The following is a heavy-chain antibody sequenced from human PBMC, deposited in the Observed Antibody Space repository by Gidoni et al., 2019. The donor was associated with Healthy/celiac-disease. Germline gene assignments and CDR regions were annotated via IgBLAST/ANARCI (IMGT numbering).Heavy chain of an antibody. CDR3: AKELDFWSGPFDY. D-gene: IGHD3-3*01. J-gene: IGHJ4*02. V-gene: IGHV3-23*01. CDR2: SSGSGGST. CDR1: GYLFSRDA. Sequence: EVQLLESGGGLVQPGGYLRLSCASSGYLFSRDAMSWVRQAPGTGLEWVSASSGSGGSTYYADSVKGRFTISRDNSKNTLYLQMNSLRAEDTAVYYCAKELDFWSGPFDYWGQGTLVTVSS.